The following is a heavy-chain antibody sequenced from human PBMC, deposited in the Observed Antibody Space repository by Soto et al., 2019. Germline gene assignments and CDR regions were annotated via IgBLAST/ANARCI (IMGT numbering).Heavy chain of an antibody. CDR2: INSDGSST. V-gene: IGHV3-74*01. Sequence: EVQLVESGGGLVQPGGSLRLSCAASGFTFSSYWMHWVRQAPGKGLVWVSRINSDGSSTSYADSVKGRFTISRDNGKNTLYLQMNSLRAEDTAVYYCARSFGTRAALDYWGQGTLVTVSS. D-gene: IGHD6-6*01. J-gene: IGHJ4*02. CDR1: GFTFSSYW. CDR3: ARSFGTRAALDY.